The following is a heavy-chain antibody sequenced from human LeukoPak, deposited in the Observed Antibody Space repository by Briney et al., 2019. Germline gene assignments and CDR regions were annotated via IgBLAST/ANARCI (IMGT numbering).Heavy chain of an antibody. Sequence: SETLSLTCTVSGYSISSGYYWGWIRQPPGKGLEWIGSIYHSGSTYYNPSLKSRVTISVDTSKNQFSLKLSSVTAADTAVYYCARAGIQLPNWFDPWGQGTLVTVSS. J-gene: IGHJ5*02. D-gene: IGHD5-18*01. CDR1: GYSISSGYY. CDR2: IYHSGST. CDR3: ARAGIQLPNWFDP. V-gene: IGHV4-38-2*02.